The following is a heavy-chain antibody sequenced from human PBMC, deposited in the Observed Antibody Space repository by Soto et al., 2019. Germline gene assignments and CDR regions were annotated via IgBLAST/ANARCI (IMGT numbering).Heavy chain of an antibody. CDR3: ARDFYYYGSGSYFLFAY. CDR1: GFTFSSYS. J-gene: IGHJ4*02. V-gene: IGHV3-21*01. D-gene: IGHD3-10*01. Sequence: VQLVESGGGLVKPGGSLRLSCAASGFTFSSYSMNWVRQAPGKGLEWVSSISSSSSYIYYADSVKGRFTISRDNAKNSLYLQMNSLRAEDTAVYYCARDFYYYGSGSYFLFAYWGQGTLVTVSS. CDR2: ISSSSSYI.